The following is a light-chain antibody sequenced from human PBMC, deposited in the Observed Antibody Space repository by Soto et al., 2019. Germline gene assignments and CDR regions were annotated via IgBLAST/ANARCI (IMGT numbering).Light chain of an antibody. J-gene: IGLJ3*02. CDR2: EVS. CDR3: SSYTTTNTLWV. V-gene: IGLV2-14*01. CDR1: SSDIGGYNS. Sequence: QSALTQPASVSGSPGQSITISCTGTSSDIGGYNSVSWYQQHPGKAPKLIISEVSDRPSGVSNRFSGSKSGNTASLTISGLQAEDEADYFCSSYTTTNTLWVFGGGTKLTVL.